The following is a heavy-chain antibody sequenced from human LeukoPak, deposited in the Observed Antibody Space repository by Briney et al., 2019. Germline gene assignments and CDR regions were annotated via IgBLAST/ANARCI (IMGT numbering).Heavy chain of an antibody. V-gene: IGHV3-7*01. CDR1: GFTFSGYW. CDR2: IKQDGSVK. D-gene: IGHD2-15*01. J-gene: IGHJ4*02. CDR3: AKFSRAADSY. Sequence: GGSLRLSCAASGFTFSGYWMMWVRQTPGKGLEWVANIKQDGSVKPYVDSVKGRFTISRDNAKNSLYLQMDSLRAEDTAVYYCAKFSRAADSYWGQGTLVTVSS.